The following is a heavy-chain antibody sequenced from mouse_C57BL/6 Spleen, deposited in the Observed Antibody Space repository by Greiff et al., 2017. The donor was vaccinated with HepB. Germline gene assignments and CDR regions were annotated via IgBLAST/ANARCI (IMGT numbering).Heavy chain of an antibody. Sequence: QVHVKQSGAELVKPGASVKLSCKASGYTFTSYWMHWVKQRPGRGLEWIGRIGPNSGGTKYNEKFKSKATLTVDKPSSTAYMQLSSLTSEDSAVYYCARQPWFAYWGQGTLVTVSA. CDR3: ARQPWFAY. V-gene: IGHV1-72*01. CDR1: GYTFTSYW. J-gene: IGHJ3*01. CDR2: IGPNSGGT.